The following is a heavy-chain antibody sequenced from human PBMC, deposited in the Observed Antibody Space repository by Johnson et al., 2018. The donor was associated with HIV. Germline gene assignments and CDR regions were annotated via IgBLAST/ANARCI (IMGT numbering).Heavy chain of an antibody. V-gene: IGHV3-7*01. D-gene: IGHD6-13*01. CDR3: AREGGIAAAGTDAFDI. CDR2: IKQDGSEK. Sequence: VQLVESGGGLVQPGGSLRLSCGASGFTFSSYWMSWVRQAPGKGLEWVANIKQDGSEKYYVDSVKGRFTISRDNAKNSLYLQMNSLRAEDTAVYYCAREGGIAAAGTDAFDIWGQGTMVTVSS. J-gene: IGHJ3*02. CDR1: GFTFSSYW.